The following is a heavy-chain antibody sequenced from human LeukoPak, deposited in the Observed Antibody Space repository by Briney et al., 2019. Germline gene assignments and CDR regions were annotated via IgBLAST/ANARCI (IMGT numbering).Heavy chain of an antibody. J-gene: IGHJ3*02. CDR3: TRDGLGGGPDAFDI. D-gene: IGHD2-15*01. V-gene: IGHV3-49*03. CDR1: GFTFGDYA. Sequence: GGSLRLSCTASGFTFGDYAMSWFRQAPGKGLEWVGFIRSKAYGGTTEYAASVKGRFTISRDDSKSIAYLQMNSLKTEDTAVYYCTRDGLGGGPDAFDIWGQGTMVTVSS. CDR2: IRSKAYGGTT.